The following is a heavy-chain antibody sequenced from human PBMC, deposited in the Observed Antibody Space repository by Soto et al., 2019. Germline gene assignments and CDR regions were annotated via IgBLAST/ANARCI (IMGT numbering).Heavy chain of an antibody. D-gene: IGHD4-17*01. CDR3: AHRRRYGTYNHFGF. CDR1: GFSLNTAGVN. Sequence: QVTLKESGPTLVKPTKTFTLTCTVSGFSLNTAGVNVAWIRQPPGKALEWLAFVSWDEDKRYNPSLKTRLTIAKDTSKTPVVLTTTHMDPLDTAPYSSAHRRRYGTYNHFGFWGQGILVSVSS. CDR2: VSWDEDK. V-gene: IGHV2-5*02. J-gene: IGHJ4*02.